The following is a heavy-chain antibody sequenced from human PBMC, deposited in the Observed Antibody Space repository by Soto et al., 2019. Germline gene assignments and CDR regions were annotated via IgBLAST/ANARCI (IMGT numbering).Heavy chain of an antibody. V-gene: IGHV3-33*01. CDR3: ARTGEDYAFDI. CDR2: IWYDRSNK. Sequence: QVQLVESGGGVVQPGRSLRLSCAASGFTFSSYGMHWVRQAPGKGLEWVAVIWYDRSNKYYADSVKGRFTISRDNSKNTLYLQMNSLRAEDTAVYYCARTGEDYAFDIWGQGTMVTVSS. D-gene: IGHD3-16*01. J-gene: IGHJ3*02. CDR1: GFTFSSYG.